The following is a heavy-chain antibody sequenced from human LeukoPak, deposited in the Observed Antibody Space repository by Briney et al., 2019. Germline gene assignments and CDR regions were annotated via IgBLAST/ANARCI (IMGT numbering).Heavy chain of an antibody. CDR1: GFTFTSSA. CDR3: AARPATWIQLWSNYFDC. V-gene: IGHV1-58*01. CDR2: IVVGSGNT. D-gene: IGHD5-18*01. Sequence: ASVKVSCKASGFTFTSSAVQWVRQARGQRLEWIGWIVVGSGNTNYAQKSQERVTITRDMSTSTAYMELSSLRSEDTAVYFCAARPATWIQLWSNYFDCWGQGTLVTVSS. J-gene: IGHJ4*02.